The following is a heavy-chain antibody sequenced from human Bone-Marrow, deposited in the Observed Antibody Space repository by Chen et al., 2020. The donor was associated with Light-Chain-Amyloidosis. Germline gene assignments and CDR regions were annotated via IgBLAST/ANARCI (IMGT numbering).Heavy chain of an antibody. Sequence: QVQLQESGPRLVKPSQTLTLTCTVSDGSITSGVYYWNWIRPPAGKGLEWIGHIYPTGSTRYNPSLRSRLTIFIDTSTTQFSLGLASVSAAETAISYCTRDAITSGGVVVPDSWGQGTLVTVSS. V-gene: IGHV4-61*02. CDR3: TRDAITSGGVVVPDS. J-gene: IGHJ4*02. D-gene: IGHD3-16*02. CDR2: IYPTGST. CDR1: DGSITSGVYY.